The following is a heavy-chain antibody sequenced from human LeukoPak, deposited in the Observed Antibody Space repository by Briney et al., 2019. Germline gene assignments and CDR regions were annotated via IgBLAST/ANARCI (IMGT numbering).Heavy chain of an antibody. CDR3: AKGGHPSPPYFLDF. CDR2: ITDSGGST. J-gene: IGHJ4*02. V-gene: IGHV3-23*01. CDR1: GFSFSSYA. Sequence: GGSLRLSCAASGFSFSSYAMSWVRQAPGKGLEWVSAITDSGGSTYHADSVKGQFTISRDNSKNTLFLQMNSLRVEDTAINYCAKGGHPSPPYFLDFWGQGTLVTVSS. D-gene: IGHD2/OR15-2a*01.